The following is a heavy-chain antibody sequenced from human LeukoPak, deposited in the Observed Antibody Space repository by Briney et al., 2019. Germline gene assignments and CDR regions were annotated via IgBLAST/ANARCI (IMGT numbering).Heavy chain of an antibody. V-gene: IGHV4-59*01. CDR3: ARNHCSSTSCYEDV. CDR1: GGSISSYY. Sequence: PSETLSLACTVSGGSISSYYWSWIRQPPGKGLEWIGYIYYSGSTNYNPSLKSRVTISVDTSKNQFSLKLSSVTAADTAVYYCARNHCSSTSCYEDVWGKGTTVTISS. J-gene: IGHJ6*04. CDR2: IYYSGST. D-gene: IGHD2-2*01.